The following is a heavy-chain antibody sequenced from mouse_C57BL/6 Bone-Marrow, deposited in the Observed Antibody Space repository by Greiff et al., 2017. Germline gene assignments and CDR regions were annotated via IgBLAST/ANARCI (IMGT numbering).Heavy chain of an antibody. J-gene: IGHJ3*01. Sequence: EVQLQQSGAELVRPGASVKLSCTASGFNITDDYMHWVKQRPEQGLEWIGWIDPENGDTEYASKFQGKATITADTSSNTAYLQLSSLTSEDAAVYYCLYYDYEAWFAYWGQGTLVTVSA. CDR1: GFNITDDY. CDR2: IDPENGDT. D-gene: IGHD2-4*01. CDR3: LYYDYEAWFAY. V-gene: IGHV14-4*01.